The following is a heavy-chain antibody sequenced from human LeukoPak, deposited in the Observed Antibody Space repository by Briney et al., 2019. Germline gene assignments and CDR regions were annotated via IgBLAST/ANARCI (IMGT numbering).Heavy chain of an antibody. D-gene: IGHD3-10*01. CDR1: GFTFGSYA. CDR2: IKQDGSEK. J-gene: IGHJ4*02. V-gene: IGHV3-7*01. Sequence: GQSLRLSCVASGFTFGSYAMSWVRQSPGKGLEWVANIKQDGSEKYYVDSVKGRFTISRDNAKNSLYLQMNSLRAEDTAVYYCANEATYYYGSGSYYMDYWGQGTLVTVSS. CDR3: ANEATYYYGSGSYYMDY.